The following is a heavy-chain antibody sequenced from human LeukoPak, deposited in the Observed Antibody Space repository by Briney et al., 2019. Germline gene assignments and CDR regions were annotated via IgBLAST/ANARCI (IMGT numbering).Heavy chain of an antibody. CDR3: AKDSSSKTTVSPD. V-gene: IGHV3-23*01. CDR1: GFTFTSYA. J-gene: IGHJ4*02. CDR2: ISGSGGST. D-gene: IGHD4-11*01. Sequence: LTGGSLRLSCAASGFTFTSYALSWVRQAPGKGLEWVSAISGSGGSTYYADSVKGRFPSSRDNSKNTLYLQMNSLRAEDTAVYYCAKDSSSKTTVSPDWGQGTLVTASS.